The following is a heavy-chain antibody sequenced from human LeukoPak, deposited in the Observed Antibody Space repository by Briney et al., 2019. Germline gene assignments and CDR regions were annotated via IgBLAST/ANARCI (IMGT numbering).Heavy chain of an antibody. J-gene: IGHJ3*02. D-gene: IGHD3-16*01. CDR2: TYYRSKWYN. CDR3: ARDWGTLTDGFDI. V-gene: IGHV6-1*01. Sequence: SQTLSLTCDISGDNVSSNRVSWNWVRQSPSRGLEWLGRTYYRSKWYNDYAISVRSRITINPDTSKNQFSLQLNSVTPEDTAVYYCARDWGTLTDGFDIWGQGTMVIVSS. CDR1: GDNVSSNRVS.